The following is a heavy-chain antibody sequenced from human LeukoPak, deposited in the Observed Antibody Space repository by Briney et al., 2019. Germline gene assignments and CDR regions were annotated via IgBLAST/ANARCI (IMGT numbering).Heavy chain of an antibody. J-gene: IGHJ5*02. CDR2: IYYSGST. CDR1: GGSFSSGSYY. D-gene: IGHD6-19*01. V-gene: IGHV4-61*01. Sequence: KASETLSLTCTVSGGSFSSGSYYWSWIRQPPGKGLEWIGYIYYSGSTNYNPSLKSRVTISVDTSKNQFSLKLSSVTAADTAVYYCARERIAVAVPFNNWFDPWGQGTLVTVSS. CDR3: ARERIAVAVPFNNWFDP.